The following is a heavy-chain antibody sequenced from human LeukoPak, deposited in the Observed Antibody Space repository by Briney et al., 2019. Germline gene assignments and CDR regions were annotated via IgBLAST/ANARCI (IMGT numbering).Heavy chain of an antibody. CDR1: GGSFSGYY. Sequence: SETLSLTCAVYGGSFSGYYWSWIRQPPGKGLEWIGEINHSGSTNYNPSLKSRVTISVDTSKNQFSLKLSSVTAADTAVYYCARVGVQLWFTEGGWFDPWGQGTLVTISS. CDR2: INHSGST. D-gene: IGHD5-18*01. V-gene: IGHV4-34*01. J-gene: IGHJ5*02. CDR3: ARVGVQLWFTEGGWFDP.